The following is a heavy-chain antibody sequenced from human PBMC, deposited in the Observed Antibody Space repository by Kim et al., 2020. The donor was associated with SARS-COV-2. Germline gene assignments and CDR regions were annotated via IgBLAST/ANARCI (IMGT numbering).Heavy chain of an antibody. J-gene: IGHJ4*02. V-gene: IGHV4-34*01. CDR1: GGSFSGYY. D-gene: IGHD6-13*01. Sequence: SETLSLTCAVYGGSFSGYYWSWIRQPPGKGLEWTGEINHSGRTNYNQPLKSRVTISVDTSKNQFSRNLSSVTAADTAVYYCSRGPQWADSSSCPPLFDYWGQGALVTVSS. CDR2: INHSGRT. CDR3: SRGPQWADSSSCPPLFDY.